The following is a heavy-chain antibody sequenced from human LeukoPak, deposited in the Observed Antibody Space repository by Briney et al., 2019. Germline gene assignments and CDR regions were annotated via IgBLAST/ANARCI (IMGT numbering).Heavy chain of an antibody. D-gene: IGHD6-6*01. V-gene: IGHV1-2*02. J-gene: IGHJ4*02. Sequence: ASVTVSCKTSGYTFTFYYIHWIRQAPGQGLEWMGWIAPRNGGTNYAQRFQGRVSMTRDTSISTVYMELRSLISDDTAVYYCARGLLGTSSSVGYFDSWGQGTLVTVSS. CDR3: ARGLLGTSSSVGYFDS. CDR2: IAPRNGGT. CDR1: GYTFTFYY.